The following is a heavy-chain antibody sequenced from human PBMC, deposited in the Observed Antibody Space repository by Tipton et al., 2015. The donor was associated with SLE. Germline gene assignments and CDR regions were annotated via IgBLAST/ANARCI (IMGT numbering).Heavy chain of an antibody. CDR1: GGYISSGSSF. CDR2: IYYSGNT. CDR3: ARSSGWSGNFYHMDV. D-gene: IGHD6-19*01. J-gene: IGHJ6*03. Sequence: TLSLTCTVSGGYISSGSSFWIWIRQPPGKGLEWIGSIYYSGNTYYNSSLKSRLAMTVDTSKNQFSLKVISVTAADTAVYYCARSSGWSGNFYHMDVLGKGTTGTVSS. V-gene: IGHV4-39*07.